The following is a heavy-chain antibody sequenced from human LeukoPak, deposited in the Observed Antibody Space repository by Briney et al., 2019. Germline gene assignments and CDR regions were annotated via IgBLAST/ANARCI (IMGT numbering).Heavy chain of an antibody. D-gene: IGHD4-17*01. Sequence: GRSLRLSCAASGFIFSTSDMHWLRQAPGKGLEWVAHVASDGRNKYYADSVQGRFTGSRDNSKNTVYLQMNSLRADDTAVYYCARGPLHGAFDYWGQGTLATVSS. CDR3: ARGPLHGAFDY. CDR2: VASDGRNK. J-gene: IGHJ4*02. CDR1: GFIFSTSD. V-gene: IGHV3-30*03.